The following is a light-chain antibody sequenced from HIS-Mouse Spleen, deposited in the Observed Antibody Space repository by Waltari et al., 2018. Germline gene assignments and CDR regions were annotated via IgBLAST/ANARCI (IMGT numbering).Light chain of an antibody. J-gene: IGLJ2*01. CDR1: ALPKHY. Sequence: SYELTQPSSVSVSPGQTARITCSGDALPKHYAYWYQQKPGQAPVLVIYTDSERPSGIPERFSGSSSGTTVTLTISGVQAEDEADYYCQSADSSGTYIFGGGTKLTVL. CDR2: TDS. V-gene: IGLV3-25*03. CDR3: QSADSSGTYI.